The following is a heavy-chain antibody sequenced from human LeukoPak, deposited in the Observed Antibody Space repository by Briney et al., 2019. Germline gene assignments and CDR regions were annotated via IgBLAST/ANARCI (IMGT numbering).Heavy chain of an antibody. D-gene: IGHD3-10*01. Sequence: PGGSLRLSCAASGFTFSSYGMHWVRQAPGKGLEWVAVISYDGSNKYYADSVKGRFTISRDNSKNTLYLQMNSLRAEDTAVYYCAKDHANYYGSDYWGQGTLVTVSS. CDR1: GFTFSSYG. V-gene: IGHV3-30*18. J-gene: IGHJ4*02. CDR3: AKDHANYYGSDY. CDR2: ISYDGSNK.